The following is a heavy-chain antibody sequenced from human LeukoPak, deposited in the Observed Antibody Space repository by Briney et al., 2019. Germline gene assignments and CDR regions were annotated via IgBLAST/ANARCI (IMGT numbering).Heavy chain of an antibody. CDR3: ARVGTYSGRVLWFDP. Sequence: GGSLRLSCAASGFTFSSYAMNWVRQAPGKGLAWVSGINNSGGSTYYADSVKGRFTISRDNAKNSLYLQMNSLRAEDTAVYYCARVGTYSGRVLWFDPWGQGTLVTVSS. CDR2: INNSGGST. J-gene: IGHJ5*02. CDR1: GFTFSSYA. D-gene: IGHD3-10*01. V-gene: IGHV3-23*01.